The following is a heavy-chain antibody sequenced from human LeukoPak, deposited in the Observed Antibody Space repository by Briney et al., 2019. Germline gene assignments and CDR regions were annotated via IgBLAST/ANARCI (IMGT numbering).Heavy chain of an antibody. CDR1: GYPFTTYA. Sequence: APGKVSCKASGYPFTTYALNLVRQAPGPGAGGMGWVNTKTGNPAYARGFTGRFVFSLDTSVSTAYLQISSLKAEDTAVYYCARLSYYYDSSGYSYNWFDPWGQGTLVTVSS. CDR2: VNTKTGNP. J-gene: IGHJ5*02. CDR3: ARLSYYYDSSGYSYNWFDP. D-gene: IGHD3-22*01. V-gene: IGHV7-4-1*02.